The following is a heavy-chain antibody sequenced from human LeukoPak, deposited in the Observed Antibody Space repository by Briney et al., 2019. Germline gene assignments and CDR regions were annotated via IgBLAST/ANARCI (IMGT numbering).Heavy chain of an antibody. CDR3: ARTDDFWSGWYYMDV. D-gene: IGHD3-3*01. V-gene: IGHV3-21*01. CDR1: GFTFSKYS. J-gene: IGHJ6*03. CDR2: ISGSSSYI. Sequence: GGSLRLSCAASGFTFSKYSMNWVRQAPGKGLEWVSSISGSSSYIYYADSVKGRFTISRDNAKNSLYLQMNSLRAEDTAVYYCARTDDFWSGWYYMDVWGKGTTVTVSS.